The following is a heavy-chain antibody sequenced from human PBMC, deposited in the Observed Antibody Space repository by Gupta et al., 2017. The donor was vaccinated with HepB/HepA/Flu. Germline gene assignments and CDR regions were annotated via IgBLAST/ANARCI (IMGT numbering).Heavy chain of an antibody. CDR1: GFTFSSYS. CDR3: ARVGVATTMGWFDY. CDR2: ISSSSSTI. V-gene: IGHV3-48*02. J-gene: IGHJ4*02. Sequence: EVQLVESGGDLVQPGGSLRLSCAASGFTFSSYSMNWVRQAPGKGLECISYISSSSSTIYYADSVKGRFTISRDNAENSLYLQINSLRDEDTAVYYCARVGVATTMGWFDYWGQGTLGTVSS. D-gene: IGHD5-12*01.